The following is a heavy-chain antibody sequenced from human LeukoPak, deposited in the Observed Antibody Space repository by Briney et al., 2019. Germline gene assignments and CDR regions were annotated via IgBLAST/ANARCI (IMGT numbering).Heavy chain of an antibody. Sequence: ASVKVSCKASGYTFTGYYMHWVRQAPGQGLEWMGWINPNSGGTNYAQKFQGWVTMTRDTSISTAYMELRSLRSDDTAVYYCARGPSSSWQNWYFDLWGRGTLVTVSS. CDR2: INPNSGGT. V-gene: IGHV1-2*04. J-gene: IGHJ2*01. D-gene: IGHD6-13*01. CDR3: ARGPSSSWQNWYFDL. CDR1: GYTFTGYY.